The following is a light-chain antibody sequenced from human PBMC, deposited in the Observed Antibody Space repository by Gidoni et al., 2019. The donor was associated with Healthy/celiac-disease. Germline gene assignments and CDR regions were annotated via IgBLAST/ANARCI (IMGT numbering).Light chain of an antibody. V-gene: IGKV2-28*01. CDR3: MQALQTPLFT. CDR1: QSLLHSNGSNY. J-gene: IGKJ3*01. CDR2: LGS. Sequence: DIVMTQSHLSLPVTPGGPASISCRSSQSLLHSNGSNYLDWYLQQPGQSPQLLIYLGSNRASGGPDRFSGSGSGTDFTLKISRVEAEDVGVYYCMQALQTPLFTFGPGTKVDIK.